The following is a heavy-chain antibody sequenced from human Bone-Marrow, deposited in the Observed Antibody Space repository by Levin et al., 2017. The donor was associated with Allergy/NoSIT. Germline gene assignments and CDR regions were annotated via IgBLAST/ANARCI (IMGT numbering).Heavy chain of an antibody. CDR2: FYYSGST. CDR3: ARGLLQSAGFFDC. CDR1: GGSVGTGDFY. J-gene: IGHJ4*02. D-gene: IGHD5-24*01. V-gene: IGHV4-30-4*01. Sequence: SETLSLTCSVSGGSVGTGDFYWTWFRQPPGKGLEWIGYFYYSGSTLYNSSLKSRVSIELDTSNNQVFLNLHSGTAADTAVYYCARGLLQSAGFFDCWGQGTLVSVSS.